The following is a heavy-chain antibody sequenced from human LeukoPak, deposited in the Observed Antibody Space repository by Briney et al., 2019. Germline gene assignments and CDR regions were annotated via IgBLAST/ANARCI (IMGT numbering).Heavy chain of an antibody. V-gene: IGHV3-15*01. CDR3: TTVRFDWNHVWFDP. CDR2: IKSKTDGGTT. J-gene: IGHJ5*02. Sequence: PGGSLRLSCAASGFTFSSYAMSWVRQAPGKGLEWVGRIKSKTDGGTTEHAAPVKGRFTISRDDSKNMLYLQMNSLKTEDTAVYYCTTVRFDWNHVWFDPWGQGTLVTVSS. CDR1: GFTFSSYA. D-gene: IGHD3-9*01.